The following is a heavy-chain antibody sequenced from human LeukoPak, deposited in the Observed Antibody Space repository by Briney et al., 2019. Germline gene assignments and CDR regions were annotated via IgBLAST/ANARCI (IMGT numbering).Heavy chain of an antibody. V-gene: IGHV7-4-1*02. CDR3: ARAVGFCSDTSCYLGY. D-gene: IGHD2-2*01. J-gene: IGHJ4*02. Sequence: GASVKVSCKASGYTFTTYYMHWVRQAPGQGLEWMGWINTNTGNPTYAQGFTGRFVFSLDTSVSTAYLQISSLKAEDTAVYYCARAVGFCSDTSCYLGYWGQGTLVTVSS. CDR1: GYTFTTYY. CDR2: INTNTGNP.